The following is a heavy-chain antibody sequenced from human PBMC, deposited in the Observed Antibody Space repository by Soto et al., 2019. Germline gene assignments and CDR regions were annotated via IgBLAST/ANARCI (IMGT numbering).Heavy chain of an antibody. CDR2: ISGSGGST. V-gene: IGHV3-23*01. D-gene: IGHD3-22*01. J-gene: IGHJ2*01. CDR1: GFTFSSYA. CDR3: AKSGHYYDSSGYYWRQDWYFDL. Sequence: EVQLLESGGGLVQPGGSLRLSCAASGFTFSSYAMSWVRQAPGKGLEWVSAISGSGGSTYYADSVKGRFTISRDNSKNTLYLQMNSLRAEDTAVYYFAKSGHYYDSSGYYWRQDWYFDLWGRGTLVTVSS.